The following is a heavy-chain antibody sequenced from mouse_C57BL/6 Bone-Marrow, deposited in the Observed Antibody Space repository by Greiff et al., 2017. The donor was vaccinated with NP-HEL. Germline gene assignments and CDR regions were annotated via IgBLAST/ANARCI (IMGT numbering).Heavy chain of an antibody. V-gene: IGHV1-64*01. CDR2: IHPNSGST. CDR3: AGTYYYGSSYDAMDY. CDR1: GYTFTSYW. J-gene: IGHJ4*01. Sequence: QVQLQQPGAELVKPGASVKLSCKASGYTFTSYWMHWVKQRPGQGLEWIGMIHPNSGSTNYNEKFKSKATLTVDKSSSTAYMQLSSLTSEDSAVYYCAGTYYYGSSYDAMDYWGQGTSVTVSS. D-gene: IGHD1-1*01.